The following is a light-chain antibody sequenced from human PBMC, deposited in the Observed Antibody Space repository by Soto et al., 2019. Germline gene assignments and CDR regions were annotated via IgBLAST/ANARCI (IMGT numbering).Light chain of an antibody. CDR3: CSYAGSGTDNYV. V-gene: IGLV2-23*01. CDR1: SRDIGTYNL. Sequence: QSALAQSASVSGSPGQSITISCTGTSRDIGTYNLVSWYQHYPGKAPKLMIYEGIKRPSGVSNRFSGSKSGNTAFLTISGLQAEDEADYYCCSYAGSGTDNYVFGSGTKVTVL. CDR2: EGI. J-gene: IGLJ1*01.